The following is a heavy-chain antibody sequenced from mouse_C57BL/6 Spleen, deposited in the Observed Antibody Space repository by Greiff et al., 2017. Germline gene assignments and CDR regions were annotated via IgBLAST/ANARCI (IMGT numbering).Heavy chain of an antibody. D-gene: IGHD1-1*01. Sequence: VQLQQPGAELVKPGASVKVSCKASGYTFTSYWMHWVKQRPGQGLEWIGRIHPSDSDTNYNQKFKGKATLTVDKSSSTAYMQLSSLTSEDSAVYYCAIPHYYGRSYWYCDVWGTGTTVTVSS. J-gene: IGHJ1*03. CDR2: IHPSDSDT. V-gene: IGHV1-74*01. CDR3: AIPHYYGRSYWYCDV. CDR1: GYTFTSYW.